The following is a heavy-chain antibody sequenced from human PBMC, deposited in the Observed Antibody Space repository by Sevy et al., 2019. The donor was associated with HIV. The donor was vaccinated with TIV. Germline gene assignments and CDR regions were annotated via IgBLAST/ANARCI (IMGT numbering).Heavy chain of an antibody. CDR2: IWFDGSNT. J-gene: IGHJ4*02. V-gene: IGHV3-33*01. Sequence: GGSLRLSCAASGFTFSSYGMHWVRQGPGKGLEWVAVIWFDGSNTYYADSVKGRFTISRDIAKNTLHLQMNSLRAEDTTVYYCASDLEFYDSVDYGPAFMPDYWGQGTLVTVSS. D-gene: IGHD4-17*01. CDR3: ASDLEFYDSVDYGPAFMPDY. CDR1: GFTFSSYG.